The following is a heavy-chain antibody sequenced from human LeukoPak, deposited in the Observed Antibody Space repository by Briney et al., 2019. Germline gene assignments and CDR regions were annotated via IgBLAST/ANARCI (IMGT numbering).Heavy chain of an antibody. D-gene: IGHD2-15*01. CDR3: TTAGYCSGGRCYPDY. J-gene: IGHJ4*02. V-gene: IGHV3-15*01. CDR2: IKTKTDGGTT. Sequence: GGSLRLSCAASGSTFSNAWMSWVRQAPRKGLEWVGHIKTKTDGGTTDYATPVKGRFTISRDDSKNTLYLQMNSLKTEDTAVYYCTTAGYCSGGRCYPDYWGQGTLVTVSS. CDR1: GSTFSNAW.